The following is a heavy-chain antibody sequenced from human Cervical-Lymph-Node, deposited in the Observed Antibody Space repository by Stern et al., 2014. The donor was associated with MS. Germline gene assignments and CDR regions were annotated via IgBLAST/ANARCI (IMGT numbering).Heavy chain of an antibody. CDR2: IFPVVGTP. V-gene: IGHV1-69*01. CDR1: GGTFSKFP. Sequence: VQLVESGAEVTKSGSSGKVSCKASGGTFSKFPSSWVRQAPGQGLEGMGGIFPVVGTPTYAQEFRGRVTITADVSTSTVYMELSSLRSDDTAVYYCALSSETSDRWYSLGYDLWGQGTLVTVSS. CDR3: ALSSETSDRWYSLGYDL. J-gene: IGHJ5*02. D-gene: IGHD6-13*01.